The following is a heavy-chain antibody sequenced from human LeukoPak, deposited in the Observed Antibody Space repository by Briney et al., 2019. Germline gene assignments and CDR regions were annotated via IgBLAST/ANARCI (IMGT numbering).Heavy chain of an antibody. V-gene: IGHV3-7*03. D-gene: IGHD5-18*01. CDR1: GLTVSNHW. CDR3: ASLDTAKQPLANH. Sequence: GGSLRLSCVASGLTVSNHWMSWVRQAPGKGLEWVANMREERGQEYYVDSVKGRFTISKNSAKNPLYLQMNTLRVEDTAMYYCASLDTAKQPLANHWGQGTLVTVSS. CDR2: MREERGQE. J-gene: IGHJ5*02.